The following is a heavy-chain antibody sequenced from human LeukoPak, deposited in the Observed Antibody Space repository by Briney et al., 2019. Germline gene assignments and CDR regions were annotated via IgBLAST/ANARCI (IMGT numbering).Heavy chain of an antibody. CDR3: AVGPRSSSWYY. D-gene: IGHD6-13*01. J-gene: IGHJ4*02. CDR1: GGSFSGYY. V-gene: IGHV4-34*01. CDR2: INHSGST. Sequence: SETLSLTCAVYGGSFSGYYWSWIRQPPGKGLEWIGEINHSGSTNYIPSLKSRVTISVGTSKNQFSLKLSSVTAADTAVYYCAVGPRSSSWYYWGQGTLVTVSS.